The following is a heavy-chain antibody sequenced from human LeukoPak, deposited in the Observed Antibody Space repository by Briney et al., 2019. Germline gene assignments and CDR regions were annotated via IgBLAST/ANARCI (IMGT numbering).Heavy chain of an antibody. CDR2: INPNSGGT. D-gene: IGHD5-18*01. CDR3: ATEVTD. J-gene: IGHJ4*02. CDR1: GYTFRGYY. V-gene: IGHV1-2*02. Sequence: ASVTVSCKGSGYTFRGYYMHWVRQAPGQGLEWMGWINPNSGGTKYAQKFQGRVTMTRDTSISAAYMELSRLRSDDTAVYYCATEVTDWGQGTLVTVSS.